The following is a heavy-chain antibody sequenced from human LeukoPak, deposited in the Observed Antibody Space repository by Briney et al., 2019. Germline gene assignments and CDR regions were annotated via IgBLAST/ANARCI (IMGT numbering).Heavy chain of an antibody. V-gene: IGHV4-34*01. CDR1: GGSFSGHI. CDR3: ARHEFGSSSAAFDS. Sequence: PSETLSLTCAVHGGSFSGHIWSSIRQPPGKGREYIGEIYYSGHTNYNPSLRSRVTVSVDTSKSQFSLNMISVTAADTGVYYCARHEFGSSSAAFDSWGQGTMVIVSS. D-gene: IGHD6-6*01. CDR2: IYYSGHT. J-gene: IGHJ3*01.